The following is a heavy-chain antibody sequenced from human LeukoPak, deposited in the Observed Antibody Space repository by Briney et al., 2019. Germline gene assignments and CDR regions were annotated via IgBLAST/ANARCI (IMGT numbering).Heavy chain of an antibody. D-gene: IGHD4-23*01. Sequence: GGSLRLSCAASGFTFRSYAMNWVRQAPGKGLEWVSAISGSGGATYYADSVKGRFTISRDNSQNTLYLQMNSLRAEDTAVYFCAKDDYGGDFYWFLDLWGRGTLVTVSS. CDR3: AKDDYGGDFYWFLDL. V-gene: IGHV3-23*01. J-gene: IGHJ2*01. CDR2: ISGSGGAT. CDR1: GFTFRSYA.